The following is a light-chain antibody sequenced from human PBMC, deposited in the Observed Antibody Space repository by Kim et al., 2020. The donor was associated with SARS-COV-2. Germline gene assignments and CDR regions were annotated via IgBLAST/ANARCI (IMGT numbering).Light chain of an antibody. V-gene: IGKV1-16*02. CDR3: QQYNSYPPYT. CDR1: QGISNY. CDR2: AAS. Sequence: ASVGDRVTLPCRASQGISNYLALFQQTPGKAPKSLIYAASHLQSGVPSKFSGSGSGTDFTLPISRLQPEHFATYYCQQYNSYPPYTFGQGTNLEI. J-gene: IGKJ2*01.